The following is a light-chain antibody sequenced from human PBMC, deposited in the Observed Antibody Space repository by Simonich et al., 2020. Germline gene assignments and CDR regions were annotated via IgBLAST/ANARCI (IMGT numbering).Light chain of an antibody. J-gene: IGKJ4*01. V-gene: IGKV4-1*01. CDR3: QQYYSTPLT. CDR2: GAS. CDR1: QSVLYSSNNKNY. Sequence: DIVMTQSPDSLAVSLGERATINCKSSQSVLYSSNNKNYLAWYQQKPGQPPKLLIYGASTRESGVPDRFRGSGSGTDFPLTISSLQAEDVAVYYCQQYYSTPLTFGGGTKVEIK.